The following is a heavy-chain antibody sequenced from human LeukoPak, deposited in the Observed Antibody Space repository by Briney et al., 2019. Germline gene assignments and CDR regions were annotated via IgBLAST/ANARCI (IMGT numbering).Heavy chain of an antibody. CDR3: ASVYSLYDN. Sequence: SETLSLTCSVSGGSISSRYYWGWIRQSPGKGLEWIGGLYYTGSTYYNPSLKSRITISVDTSKNQFSLKLPSVTAADTAVYYCASVYSLYDNWGQGILVIVSS. V-gene: IGHV4-39*01. CDR2: LYYTGST. D-gene: IGHD6-13*01. CDR1: GGSISSRYY. J-gene: IGHJ4*02.